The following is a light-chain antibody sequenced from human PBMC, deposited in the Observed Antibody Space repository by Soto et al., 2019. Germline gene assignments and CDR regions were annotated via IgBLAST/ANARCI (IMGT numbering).Light chain of an antibody. CDR2: AAS. Sequence: EIVMTQSPGTLSVSPGERATLSCRASQDIGTNLAWYQQRPGQAPRLLIYAASSRATDIPARFTGRGSGTEFTLTISSLQSEDFAVYYCQQYFTTPRLGFGGGTKVEIK. J-gene: IGKJ4*01. CDR1: QDIGTN. V-gene: IGKV3-15*01. CDR3: QQYFTTPRLG.